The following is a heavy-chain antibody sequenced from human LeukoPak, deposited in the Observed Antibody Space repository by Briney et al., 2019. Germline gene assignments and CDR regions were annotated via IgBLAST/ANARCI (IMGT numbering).Heavy chain of an antibody. CDR2: INPSGGSI. J-gene: IGHJ4*02. CDR3: ERSAKGIAVAGIDKTHFDH. D-gene: IGHD6-19*01. V-gene: IGHV1-46*01. CDR1: GYTFISYY. Sequence: ASVKVSCKASGYTFISYYIHWVRQASGQGLEWMGVINPSGGSIGYAQKFQGRVTMTRDTSTSTVYMELSSLRSEDTAVHYCERSAKGIAVAGIDKTHFDHWGQGTLVTVSS.